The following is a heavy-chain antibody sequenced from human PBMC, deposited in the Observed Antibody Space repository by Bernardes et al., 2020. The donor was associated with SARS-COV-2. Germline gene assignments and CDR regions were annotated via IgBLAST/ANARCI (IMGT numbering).Heavy chain of an antibody. V-gene: IGHV3-21*01. D-gene: IGHD3-16*02. CDR1: GFTFSSYS. CDR3: ARYRSSARYYYYYYGMDV. J-gene: IGHJ6*02. Sequence: LRLSCAASGFTFSSYSMNWVRQAPGKGLEWVSSISSSSSYIYYADSVKGRFTISRDNAKNSLYLQMNSLRAEDTAVYYCARYRSSARYYYYYYGMDVWGQGTTVTVSS. CDR2: ISSSSSYI.